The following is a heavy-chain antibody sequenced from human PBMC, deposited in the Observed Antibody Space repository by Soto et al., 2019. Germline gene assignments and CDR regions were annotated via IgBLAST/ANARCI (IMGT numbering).Heavy chain of an antibody. V-gene: IGHV3-23*01. D-gene: IGHD3-16*02. CDR1: GFTFSSYA. Sequence: EVQLLESGGGLVQPGGSLRLSCAASGFTFSSYAMSWVRQAPGKGLEWVSAISGSGGSTYYADSVKGRFTISRDNSKNTRYQQMNSLRAEDTAVYYCAKDQGSFGYRYGMDVWGQGTTVTVSS. CDR3: AKDQGSFGYRYGMDV. J-gene: IGHJ6*02. CDR2: ISGSGGST.